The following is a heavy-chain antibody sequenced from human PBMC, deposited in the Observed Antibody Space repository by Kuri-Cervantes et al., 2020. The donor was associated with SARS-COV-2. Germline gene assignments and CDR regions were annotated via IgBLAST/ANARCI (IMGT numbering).Heavy chain of an antibody. CDR2: IRSKANSYAT. CDR1: GFTFSGSA. CDR3: ARDSVAEHYYYGMDV. Sequence: GGSLRLSCAASGFTFSGSAMHWVRQASGKGLEWVGRIRSKANSYATAYAASVKGRFTISRDDSKSTAYLQMNSLKTEDTAVYYCARDSVAEHYYYGMDVWGQGTTVTVSS. V-gene: IGHV3-73*01. J-gene: IGHJ6*02. D-gene: IGHD1-14*01.